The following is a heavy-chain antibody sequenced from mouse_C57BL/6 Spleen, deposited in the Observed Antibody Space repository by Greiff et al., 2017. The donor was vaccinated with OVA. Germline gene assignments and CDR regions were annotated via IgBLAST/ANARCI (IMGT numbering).Heavy chain of an antibody. CDR3: ARGTFLAY. V-gene: IGHV5-17*01. CDR1: GFTFSDYG. J-gene: IGHJ3*01. Sequence: EVQLVESGGGLVKPGGSLKLSCAASGFTFSDYGMHWVRPAPEKGLEWVAYISSGSSTIYYADTVKGRFTISRDNAKNTLFLQMTSLRSEDTAMYYCARGTFLAYWGQGTLVTVSA. D-gene: IGHD3-3*01. CDR2: ISSGSSTI.